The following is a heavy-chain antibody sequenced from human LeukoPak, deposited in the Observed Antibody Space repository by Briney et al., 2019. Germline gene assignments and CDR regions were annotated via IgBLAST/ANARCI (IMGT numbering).Heavy chain of an antibody. V-gene: IGHV1-8*01. CDR1: GYTFTSYD. CDR2: MNPNSGNT. J-gene: IGHJ3*02. Sequence: GASVKVSCKASGYTFTSYDINWVRQATGQGLEWMGWMNPNSGNTGYAQKFQGRVTMTRNTSISTAYMELSRLRSDDTAVYYCARPHIVATIGDDAFDIWGQGTMVTVSS. D-gene: IGHD5-12*01. CDR3: ARPHIVATIGDDAFDI.